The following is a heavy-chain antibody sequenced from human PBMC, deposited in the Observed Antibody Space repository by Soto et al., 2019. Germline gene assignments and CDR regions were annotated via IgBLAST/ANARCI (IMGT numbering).Heavy chain of an antibody. CDR3: SKDRRGGRAVLDS. V-gene: IGHV3-30*18. D-gene: IGHD2-8*01. J-gene: IGHJ4*02. Sequence: CVRQAPGKGLEWVAVISYDGSSKYHADSVKGRFTISRDNSKNTLHLQMNSLRAEDTAVYYCSKDRRGGRAVLDSWGQGTPVTVSS. CDR2: ISYDGSSK.